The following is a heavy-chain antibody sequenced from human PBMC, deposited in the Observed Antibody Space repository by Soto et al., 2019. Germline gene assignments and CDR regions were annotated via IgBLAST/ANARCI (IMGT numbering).Heavy chain of an antibody. Sequence: SETLSLTCTVSGASISSGGYYWSWIRQHPGKGLEWIGYIYYSGSTYYNPSLKSRVTISVDTSKNQFSLKLSSVTAADTAVYYCARDSNYVSGRPTTVLGKGTTVTVPS. CDR1: GASISSGGYY. D-gene: IGHD3-10*01. J-gene: IGHJ6*04. CDR3: ARDSNYVSGRPTTV. CDR2: IYYSGST. V-gene: IGHV4-31*03.